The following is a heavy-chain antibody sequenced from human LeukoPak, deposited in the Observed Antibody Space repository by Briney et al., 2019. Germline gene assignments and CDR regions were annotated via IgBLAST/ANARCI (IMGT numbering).Heavy chain of an antibody. D-gene: IGHD6-13*01. CDR3: ARRIAAADAFDI. J-gene: IGHJ3*02. V-gene: IGHV4-59*08. CDR1: GGSISSYY. Sequence: ASETLSLTCTVSGGSISSYYWSWLRQPPGRGLEWIGYIYYSGSTNYNPSLKSRVTISVDTSKTQFSLKLSSVTAADTAVYYCARRIAAADAFDIWGQGTMVTVSS. CDR2: IYYSGST.